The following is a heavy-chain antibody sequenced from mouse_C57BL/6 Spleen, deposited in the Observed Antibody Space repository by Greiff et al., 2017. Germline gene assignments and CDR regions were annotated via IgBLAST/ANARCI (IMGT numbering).Heavy chain of an antibody. J-gene: IGHJ4*01. CDR2: IFPGRGST. V-gene: IGHV1-56*01. Sequence: QVQLQQSGPELVRPGASVKISCKAPGYTFTSHWMQWVRQRPGQGLEWIGEIFPGRGSTYYNEKFKGKATLTVDTSSSTAYMPLSSLTSEDSAVYFCARAGIYYGISYDYYAMDYWGQGTSVTVSS. CDR3: ARAGIYYGISYDYYAMDY. CDR1: GYTFTSHW. D-gene: IGHD1-1*01.